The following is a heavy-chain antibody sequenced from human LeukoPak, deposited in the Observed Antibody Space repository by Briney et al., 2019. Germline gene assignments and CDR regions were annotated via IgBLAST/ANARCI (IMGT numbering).Heavy chain of an antibody. D-gene: IGHD1-26*01. CDR3: ASGSGSEFDP. Sequence: GGSLRFSCAASGFTFSRYTMNWVRQAPGKGLEWVSSISSSSSYIYYADSVKGRFTISRDNAKNSLYLQMNSLRAEDTAVYYCASGSGSEFDPWGQGTLVTVSS. J-gene: IGHJ5*02. V-gene: IGHV3-21*01. CDR2: ISSSSSYI. CDR1: GFTFSRYT.